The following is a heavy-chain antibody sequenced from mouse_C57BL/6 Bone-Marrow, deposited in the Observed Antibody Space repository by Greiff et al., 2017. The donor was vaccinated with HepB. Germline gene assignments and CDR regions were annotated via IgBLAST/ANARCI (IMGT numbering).Heavy chain of an antibody. Sequence: EVKLQESGGGLVQPGGSMKLSCVASGFTFSNYWMNWVRQSPEKGLEWVAQIRLKSDNYATHYAESVKGMFTISRDDSKIRFYLQMNHLSAEDTGIYYCTGGLRRRGFAYWGQGTLVTVSA. CDR2: IRLKSDNYAT. CDR3: TGGLRRRGFAY. CDR1: GFTFSNYW. D-gene: IGHD1-2*01. V-gene: IGHV6-3*01. J-gene: IGHJ3*01.